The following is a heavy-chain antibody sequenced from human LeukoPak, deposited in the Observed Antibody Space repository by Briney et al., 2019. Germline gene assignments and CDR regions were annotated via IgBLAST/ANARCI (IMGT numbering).Heavy chain of an antibody. CDR2: IRYGGSNK. CDR3: ARAGNLDN. Sequence: GGSLRPSCAASEFTFSRYGMHWVRQAPGKGLEWVAFIRYGGSNKYYADSVKGRFTISRDNSKNTLYLQMNSLRAEDTAVYYCARAGNLDNWGQGTLVTVSS. J-gene: IGHJ4*02. D-gene: IGHD4-23*01. V-gene: IGHV3-30*02. CDR1: EFTFSRYG.